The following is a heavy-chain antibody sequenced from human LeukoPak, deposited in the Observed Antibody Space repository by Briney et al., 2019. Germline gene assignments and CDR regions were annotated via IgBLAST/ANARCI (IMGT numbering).Heavy chain of an antibody. CDR3: AKDMFAGGYYDSSGYGPLGY. J-gene: IGHJ4*02. CDR1: GFTFDDYA. V-gene: IGHV3-9*01. Sequence: PGGSLRLSCAASGFTFDDYAMHWVRQAPGKGLEWVSGISWNSGSIGYADSVKGRFTISRDNAKNSLYLQMNSLRAEDTALYYCAKDMFAGGYYDSSGYGPLGYWGQGTLVTVSS. CDR2: ISWNSGSI. D-gene: IGHD3-22*01.